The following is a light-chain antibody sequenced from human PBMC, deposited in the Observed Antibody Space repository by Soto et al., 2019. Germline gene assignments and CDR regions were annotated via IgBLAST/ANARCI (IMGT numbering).Light chain of an antibody. Sequence: DIHMTHSPSTLSASLRDRVTITCPASQSISDWSACLQLTPRKPPQLLIYDSSSSAGGPPSSFSGRGSATDSTLTISSLQPDYFATYYYQHYNNYSTFGQGTKVDIK. CDR3: QHYNNYST. V-gene: IGKV1-5*01. J-gene: IGKJ1*01. CDR1: QSISDW. CDR2: DSS.